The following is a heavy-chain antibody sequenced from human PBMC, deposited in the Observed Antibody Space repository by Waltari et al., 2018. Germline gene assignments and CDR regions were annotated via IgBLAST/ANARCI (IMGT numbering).Heavy chain of an antibody. V-gene: IGHV3-30*18. CDR3: AKIAARDSYYYYGMDV. J-gene: IGHJ6*02. Sequence: QVQLVESGGGVVQPGRSLRLSCAASGFTFSTYDMHGVRQAPGKGLEWVAVMSYDGNTQYYTDSVKGRFTISRDNSKNTLYLQMNSLRGDDTAVYYCAKIAARDSYYYYGMDVWGQGTTVTVSS. CDR2: MSYDGNTQ. D-gene: IGHD6-6*01. CDR1: GFTFSTYD.